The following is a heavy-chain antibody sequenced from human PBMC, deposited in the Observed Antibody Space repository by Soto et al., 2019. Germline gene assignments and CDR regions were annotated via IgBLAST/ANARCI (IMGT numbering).Heavy chain of an antibody. Sequence: ASVKVSCKASGYTFTSYDINWVRQATGKGLEWMGWMNPNSGNTGYAQKFQGRVTMTRNTSISTAYMELSSLRSEDTAVYYCARERSAAGTGWFDPWGQGTLVTVPS. CDR1: GYTFTSYD. CDR2: MNPNSGNT. V-gene: IGHV1-8*01. D-gene: IGHD6-13*01. J-gene: IGHJ5*02. CDR3: ARERSAAGTGWFDP.